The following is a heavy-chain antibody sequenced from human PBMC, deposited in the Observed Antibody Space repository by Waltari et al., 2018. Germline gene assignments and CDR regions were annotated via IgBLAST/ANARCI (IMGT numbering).Heavy chain of an antibody. CDR2: ISSSSSYI. CDR3: ARSDWDSGTFDY. Sequence: LEWVSSISSSSSYIYYADSVKGRFTISRDNAKNSLYLQMNSLRAEDTAVYYCARSDWDSGTFDYWGQGTLVTVSS. J-gene: IGHJ4*02. D-gene: IGHD3-10*01. V-gene: IGHV3-21*01.